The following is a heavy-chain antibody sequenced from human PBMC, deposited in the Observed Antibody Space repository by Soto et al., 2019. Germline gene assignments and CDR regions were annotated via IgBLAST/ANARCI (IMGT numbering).Heavy chain of an antibody. V-gene: IGHV1-2*02. D-gene: IGHD3-10*01. Sequence: ASVKVSCKTSGYTFTGYYIHWLRQAPGQGLEWMGWINPDSGGTNYAQRFQGRVAMTRDTSIRTFYMELTRLEFDDTAVYYCARSIGFGAAYYFGMDVWGQGTTVTVSS. CDR2: INPDSGGT. J-gene: IGHJ6*02. CDR3: ARSIGFGAAYYFGMDV. CDR1: GYTFTGYY.